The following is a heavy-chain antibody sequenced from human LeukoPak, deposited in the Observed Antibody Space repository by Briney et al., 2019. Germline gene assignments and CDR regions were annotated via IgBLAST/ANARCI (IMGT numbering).Heavy chain of an antibody. CDR3: ARMGIAAAGLYYFDY. CDR2: IYSGGST. CDR1: GFTVSSNY. D-gene: IGHD6-13*01. Sequence: PGRSLRLSCAASGFTVSSNYMSWVRQAPGKGLEWVSVIYSGGSTYYADSVKGRFTISRDNSKNTLYLQMNSLRAEDTAVYYCARMGIAAAGLYYFDYWGQGTLVTVSS. V-gene: IGHV3-53*01. J-gene: IGHJ4*02.